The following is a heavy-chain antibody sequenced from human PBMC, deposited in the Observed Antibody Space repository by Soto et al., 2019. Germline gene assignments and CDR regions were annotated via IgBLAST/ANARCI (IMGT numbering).Heavy chain of an antibody. CDR3: ASIYYDSSGYDDAFDI. CDR2: ISSSSSTI. CDR1: GFTFSSYS. V-gene: IGHV3-48*02. J-gene: IGHJ3*02. Sequence: GGSLRLSCAASGFTFSSYSMNWVRQAPGKGLEWVSYISSSSSTIYYADSVKGRFTISRDNAKNSLYLQMNSLRDEDTAVYYCASIYYDSSGYDDAFDIWGQGTMVTVSS. D-gene: IGHD3-22*01.